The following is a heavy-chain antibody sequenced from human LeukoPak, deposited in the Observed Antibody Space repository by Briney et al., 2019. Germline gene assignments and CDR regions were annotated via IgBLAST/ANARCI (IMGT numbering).Heavy chain of an antibody. D-gene: IGHD3-22*01. CDR3: AREDSSGYYAWFDP. V-gene: IGHV3-33*01. CDR1: GFTFSSYG. CDR2: IWYDGSNK. Sequence: QPGRSLRLSCAASGFTFSSYGMRWVRQAPGKGLEWVAVIWYDGSNKYYADSVKGRFTISRDNSKNTLYLQMNSLRAEDTAVYYCAREDSSGYYAWFDPWGQGTLVTVSS. J-gene: IGHJ5*02.